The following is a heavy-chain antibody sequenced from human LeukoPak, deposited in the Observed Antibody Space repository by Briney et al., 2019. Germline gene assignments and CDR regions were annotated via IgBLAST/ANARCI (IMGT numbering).Heavy chain of an antibody. V-gene: IGHV4-59*12. CDR1: GGSIIGYY. Sequence: PSETLSLTCTVSGGSIIGYYLSWIRQPPGKGLEWIGSIYYSGSTNYNPSLKSRVTISVETSKNQFSLKLSSVTAAYTAVYYCARVGGGDDYRNWFDPWGQGTLVTVSS. CDR2: IYYSGST. D-gene: IGHD4-11*01. CDR3: ARVGGGDDYRNWFDP. J-gene: IGHJ5*02.